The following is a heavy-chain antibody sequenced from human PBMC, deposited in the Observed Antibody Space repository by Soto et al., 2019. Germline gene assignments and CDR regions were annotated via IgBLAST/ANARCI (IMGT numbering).Heavy chain of an antibody. V-gene: IGHV3-11*01. Sequence: GESLKISCAASGFTFSNYYMTWIRQAPGKGLECLSYISSREVTVYYADSVKGRFTISRDNTKNSLYLQMTTLRDEDTAVYYCARVSASGWHVNGRDYFDSWGQGTLVTVSS. CDR1: GFTFSNYY. D-gene: IGHD6-19*01. CDR3: ARVSASGWHVNGRDYFDS. CDR2: ISSREVTV. J-gene: IGHJ4*02.